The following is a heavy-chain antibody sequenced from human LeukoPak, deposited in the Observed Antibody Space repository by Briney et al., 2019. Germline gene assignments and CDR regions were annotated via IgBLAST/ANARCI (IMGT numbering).Heavy chain of an antibody. CDR2: ISYDGSNK. J-gene: IGHJ6*02. D-gene: IGHD1/OR15-1a*01. Sequence: PVGSLRLSCAASGFTFSSYGMHWVRQAPGKGLEWVAVISYDGSNKYYADSVKGRFTISRGNSKNTLYLQMNSLRAEDTAVYYCASGHQQYYYGMDVWGQGTTVTVSS. CDR3: ASGHQQYYYGMDV. V-gene: IGHV3-30*03. CDR1: GFTFSSYG.